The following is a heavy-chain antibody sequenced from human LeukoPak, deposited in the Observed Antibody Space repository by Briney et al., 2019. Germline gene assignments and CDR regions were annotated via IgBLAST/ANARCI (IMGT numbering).Heavy chain of an antibody. CDR1: GYTFTDYY. D-gene: IGHD3-10*01. Sequence: ASVKVSCKASGYTFTDYYMHWVRQAPGHGLEWMGWIYPDSGGTNYAQKFQGRVTMTRDTSISTAYMGLSRLRSDDTAVYYCARNFHYDSGSYWWFDPWGQGTLVTVSS. CDR2: IYPDSGGT. J-gene: IGHJ5*02. V-gene: IGHV1-2*02. CDR3: ARNFHYDSGSYWWFDP.